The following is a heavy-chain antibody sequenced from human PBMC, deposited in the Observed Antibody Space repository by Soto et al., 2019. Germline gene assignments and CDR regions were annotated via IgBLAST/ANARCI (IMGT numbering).Heavy chain of an antibody. J-gene: IGHJ4*02. CDR3: AKDGRRWDLPADY. CDR2: ISGGGGST. Sequence: EVQLLESGGGLVQPGGSLRLSGAASGFTFSGFPRTWVRKSPGKGVEWVSAISGGGGSTYYADSVKGRFTISRDNSKNTLYLQMNSLRAEDTAVYYCAKDGRRWDLPADYWGQGALVTVSS. D-gene: IGHD1-26*01. V-gene: IGHV3-23*01. CDR1: GFTFSGFP.